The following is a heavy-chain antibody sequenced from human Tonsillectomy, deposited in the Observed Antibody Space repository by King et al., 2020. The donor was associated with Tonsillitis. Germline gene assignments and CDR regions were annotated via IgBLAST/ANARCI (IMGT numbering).Heavy chain of an antibody. D-gene: IGHD3-9*01. CDR3: ARRNYDILTGYHTHFDY. CDR2: IDPSDSDT. Sequence: VQLVESGAEVKKPGESLRISCKGSGYSFTSYWISWVRQMPGKGLEWMGRIDPSDSDTNYSPSFQGHVTISADKSISTAYLQWSSLKASDTAMYYCARRNYDILTGYHTHFDYWGQGTLVTVSS. J-gene: IGHJ4*02. CDR1: GYSFTSYW. V-gene: IGHV5-10-1*03.